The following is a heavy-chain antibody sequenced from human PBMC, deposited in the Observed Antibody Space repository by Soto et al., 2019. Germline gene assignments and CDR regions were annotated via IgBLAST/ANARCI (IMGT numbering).Heavy chain of an antibody. J-gene: IGHJ4*02. V-gene: IGHV2-5*02. CDR2: IYWDDDK. D-gene: IGHD3-10*01. CDR3: AHTVQPRVIDY. Sequence: SGPTLVNPTQTLTLTCSFSGFSLSTSGVGVAWIRQPPGKALEWLALIYWDDDKRYSPSLESRLTITKDTSKNQVVLTMTNMDPVDTATYYCAHTVQPRVIDYWGQGTLVTVSS. CDR1: GFSLSTSGVG.